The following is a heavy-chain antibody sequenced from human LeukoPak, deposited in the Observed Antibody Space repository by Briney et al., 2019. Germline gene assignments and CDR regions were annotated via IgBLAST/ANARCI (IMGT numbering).Heavy chain of an antibody. CDR3: AREKSNGDCKFDY. D-gene: IGHD2-21*02. J-gene: IGHJ4*02. Sequence: GGSPRLSCAASGFTFSAYALHWVRQAPGKGLEWMAVIASDEGFIHYAESVKGRFTISRDTSKNTLYLQLNSLRPEDTATYYCAREKSNGDCKFDYWGQGTLVTVSS. V-gene: IGHV3-30-3*01. CDR2: IASDEGFI. CDR1: GFTFSAYA.